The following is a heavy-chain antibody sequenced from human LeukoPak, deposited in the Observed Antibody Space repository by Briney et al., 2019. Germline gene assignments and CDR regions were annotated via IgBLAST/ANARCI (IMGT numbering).Heavy chain of an antibody. J-gene: IGHJ4*01. CDR1: EFIFSRFW. D-gene: IGHD5-24*01. CDR2: INQDESAK. V-gene: IGHV3-7*01. CDR3: AKLLRDVTIYDF. Sequence: GGSLRLSCEASEFIFSRFWMSWVRQAPGKGLEWVAGINQDESAKFYVDSVRGRFTISRDNAKNSLFLQMNFLRVEDTAFYYCAKLLRDVTIYDFWGHGALVTVSS.